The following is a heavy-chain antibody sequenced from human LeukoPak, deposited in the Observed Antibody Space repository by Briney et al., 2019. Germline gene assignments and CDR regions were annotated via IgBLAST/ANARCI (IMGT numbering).Heavy chain of an antibody. Sequence: GGSLRLSCAASGFTFSSYAMSWVRQAPGQGLEWVSAISGSGGSTYYADSVKGRFTISRDNSKNTLYLQMNSLRAEDTAVYYCARGGSYSSGWSNWGQGTLVTVSS. CDR3: ARGGSYSSGWSN. D-gene: IGHD6-19*01. J-gene: IGHJ4*02. CDR1: GFTFSSYA. CDR2: ISGSGGST. V-gene: IGHV3-23*01.